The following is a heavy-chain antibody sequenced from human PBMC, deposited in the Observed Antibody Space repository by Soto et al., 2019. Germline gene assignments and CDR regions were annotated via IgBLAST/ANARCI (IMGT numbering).Heavy chain of an antibody. V-gene: IGHV4-39*01. Sequence: QLQLQESGPGLVRPSETLSLTCTVSGDSISSFYYYWDWIRQSPGKGLEWIASIYYSGGTYYNPSLKSRITISVATSKNQFSLRLNSVTAADTAVYYCARHSDSLKWFDPWGQGTLVTVSS. CDR2: IYYSGGT. J-gene: IGHJ5*02. CDR1: GDSISSFYYY. CDR3: ARHSDSLKWFDP.